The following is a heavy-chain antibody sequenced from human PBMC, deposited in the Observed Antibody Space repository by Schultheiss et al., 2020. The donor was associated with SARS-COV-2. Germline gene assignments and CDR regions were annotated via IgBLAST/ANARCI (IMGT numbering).Heavy chain of an antibody. D-gene: IGHD3-22*01. CDR1: GFTFSGSA. J-gene: IGHJ3*02. V-gene: IGHV3-48*03. CDR3: ARDTYYYDSSGYYPDAFDI. CDR2: ISSSGSTI. Sequence: GGSLRLSCAASGFTFSGSAMHWVRQASGKGLEWVSYISSSGSTIYYADSVKGRFTISRDNAKNSLYLQMNSLRAEDTAVYYCARDTYYYDSSGYYPDAFDIWGQGTTVTVSS.